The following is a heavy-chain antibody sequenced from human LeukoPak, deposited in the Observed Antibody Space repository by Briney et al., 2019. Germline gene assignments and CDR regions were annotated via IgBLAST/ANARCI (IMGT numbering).Heavy chain of an antibody. CDR1: GFTFSDYY. CDR2: ITSSGYYT. V-gene: IGHV3-11*05. D-gene: IGHD2-15*01. Sequence: GGSLRLSCAAYGFTFSDYYMTWIRQAPGKGVEWVSYITSSGYYTNYGDSVKGRFTMSRDNAKKSLYLQMDSLRAEDTAVYYCARVSKAANPTSDSPWFDPWGQGTLVTVSS. CDR3: ARVSKAANPTSDSPWFDP. J-gene: IGHJ5*02.